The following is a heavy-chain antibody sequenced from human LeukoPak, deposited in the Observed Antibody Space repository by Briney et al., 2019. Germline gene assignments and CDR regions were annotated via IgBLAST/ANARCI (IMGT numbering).Heavy chain of an antibody. Sequence: SETLSLTCAVSGGSISSGGYSWSWIRQPPGKGLEWIGYIYYSGSAYYNPSLKSRVTISVDTSKNQFSLKLSSVTAADTAVYYCARDITGTTSGVYGFDYWGQGTLVTVSS. CDR1: GGSISSGGYS. D-gene: IGHD1-7*01. CDR2: IYYSGSA. V-gene: IGHV4-30-4*07. J-gene: IGHJ4*02. CDR3: ARDITGTTSGVYGFDY.